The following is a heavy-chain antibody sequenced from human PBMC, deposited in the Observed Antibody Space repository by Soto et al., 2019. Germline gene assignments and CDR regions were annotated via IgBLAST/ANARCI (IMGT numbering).Heavy chain of an antibody. CDR3: ARDIGAQGAGAFDI. V-gene: IGHV1-69*06. CDR1: GGTFSSYA. CDR2: IIPIFGTA. D-gene: IGHD1-26*01. Sequence: ASVKVSCKASGGTFSSYAISWVRQAPGQGLEWMGGIIPIFGTANYAQKFQGRVTITADKSTSTAYMELSSLRSGDTAVYYCARDIGAQGAGAFDIWGQGTMVTVSS. J-gene: IGHJ3*02.